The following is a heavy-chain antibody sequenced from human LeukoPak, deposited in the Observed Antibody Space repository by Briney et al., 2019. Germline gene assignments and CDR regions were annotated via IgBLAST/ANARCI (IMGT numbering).Heavy chain of an antibody. V-gene: IGHV1-18*01. CDR2: ISGYDGNT. Sequence: GASVKVSCKASGYTFTSYGISWVRQAPGQGLEWMGWISGYDGNTDYAQKFQGRLTMTTGTSTSTAYMELRSLRSDDTAVYYCARESHVTREDYWGQGTLVTVSS. CDR3: ARESHVTREDY. D-gene: IGHD3-10*01. CDR1: GYTFTSYG. J-gene: IGHJ4*02.